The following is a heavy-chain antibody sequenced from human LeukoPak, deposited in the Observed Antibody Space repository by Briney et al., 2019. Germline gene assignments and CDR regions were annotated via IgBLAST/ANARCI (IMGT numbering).Heavy chain of an antibody. CDR2: IWNDGSNK. Sequence: PWGSLRLSCVASGFTFSTYGMHWVRQAPGKALEWVAVIWNDGSNKYYGDSVKGRFTISRDNSKNTLYLQMNSLRAEDTAVYYCARDSGHAFDIWGQGTMVTVSS. D-gene: IGHD6-25*01. CDR1: GFTFSTYG. J-gene: IGHJ3*02. V-gene: IGHV3-33*01. CDR3: ARDSGHAFDI.